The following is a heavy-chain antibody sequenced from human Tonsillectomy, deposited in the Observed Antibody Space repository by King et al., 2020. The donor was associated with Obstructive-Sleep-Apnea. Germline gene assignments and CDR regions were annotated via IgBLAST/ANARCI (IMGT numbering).Heavy chain of an antibody. V-gene: IGHV5-10-1*01. CDR1: GYSFTNYW. CDR2: IDPTASYT. Sequence: QLVQSGAEVKKPGESLRISCKGSGYSFTNYWINWVRQMPGKDLEWMGRIDPTASYTNFSPSFQGHVTIPADRSISTVYLQWSSLKASDSAMYYCARQDTDGSGQYYFDYGGQGTLVTVSS. CDR3: ARQDTDGSGQYYFDY. J-gene: IGHJ4*02. D-gene: IGHD5-18*01.